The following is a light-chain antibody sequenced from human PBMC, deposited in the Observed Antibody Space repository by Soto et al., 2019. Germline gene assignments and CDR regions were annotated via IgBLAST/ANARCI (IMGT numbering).Light chain of an antibody. V-gene: IGKV3-11*01. J-gene: IGKJ1*01. CDR1: QSVSSY. CDR3: QQRSNWPRT. CDR2: DAS. Sequence: EIVLTQSPDTLSLSPGERATLSCRASQSVSSYLAWYQQKPGQAPRLLIYDASNRATGISARFSGSGSGTDFTLTISRLEPEDFAIYYCQQRSNWPRTFGQGTKVEIK.